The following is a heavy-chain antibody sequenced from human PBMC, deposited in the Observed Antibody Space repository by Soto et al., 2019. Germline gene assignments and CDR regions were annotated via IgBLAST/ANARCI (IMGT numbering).Heavy chain of an antibody. Sequence: QVQLVQSGAEVKKPGASVKVSCKASGYTFTGYYMHWVRQAPGQGLEWMGWINPNSGGTNYAQKFQGRVTMTRDTSISTAYMELSRLRSDDTAVYYCAREEVTMIVRDGMDVWGQGTTVTVSS. CDR1: GYTFTGYY. J-gene: IGHJ6*02. D-gene: IGHD3-22*01. V-gene: IGHV1-2*02. CDR3: AREEVTMIVRDGMDV. CDR2: INPNSGGT.